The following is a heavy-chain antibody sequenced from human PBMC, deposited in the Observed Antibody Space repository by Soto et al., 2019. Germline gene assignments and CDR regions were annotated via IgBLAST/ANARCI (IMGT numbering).Heavy chain of an antibody. Sequence: SETLSLTCVVPSGSISSSNCWRWVRQSPEKGLEWMGEIYHSGTTTSSPSLKRPVAIAVVTSASQFSLKLTSVTAADTAVYYCARADCRGGSCYAPANRLEPGGQGSVVTVSS. CDR1: SGSISSSNC. D-gene: IGHD2-15*01. CDR3: ARADCRGGSCYAPANRLEP. V-gene: IGHV4-4*02. J-gene: IGHJ5*02. CDR2: IYHSGTT.